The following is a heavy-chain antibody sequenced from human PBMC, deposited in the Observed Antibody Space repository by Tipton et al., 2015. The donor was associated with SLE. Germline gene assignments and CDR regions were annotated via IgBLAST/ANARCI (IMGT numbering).Heavy chain of an antibody. Sequence: SLRLSCAASGFSLSRYAMSWVRQAPGKGLEWVSTISDNVAVTHYPDSVKGRFTISRDNSKITLYLQMSSLRVEDTAIYYCATWLVNHFDYWGQGTLVTVSS. J-gene: IGHJ4*02. CDR2: ISDNVAVT. CDR3: ATWLVNHFDY. D-gene: IGHD3-9*01. V-gene: IGHV3-23*01. CDR1: GFSLSRYA.